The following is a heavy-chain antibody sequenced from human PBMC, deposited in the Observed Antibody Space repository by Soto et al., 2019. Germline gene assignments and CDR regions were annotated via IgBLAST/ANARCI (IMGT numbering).Heavy chain of an antibody. Sequence: EVQLLESGGGLVQPGGSLRLSCAAPGLTFSNYAMNWVRQAPGKGLEWVSVISGSGGSTYYADSVQGRFTISRDNSSHTLYLQMNSLRCEDTAVYYCARRSSGWDFDYWGQGTLVTVSS. CDR2: ISGSGGST. CDR1: GLTFSNYA. J-gene: IGHJ4*02. CDR3: ARRSSGWDFDY. D-gene: IGHD6-19*01. V-gene: IGHV3-23*01.